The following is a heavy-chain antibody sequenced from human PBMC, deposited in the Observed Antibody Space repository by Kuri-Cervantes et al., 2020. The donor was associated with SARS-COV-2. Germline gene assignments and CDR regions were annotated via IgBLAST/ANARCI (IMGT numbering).Heavy chain of an antibody. D-gene: IGHD6-6*01. CDR3: ARRRTARPGKLYYYGMDV. V-gene: IGHV3-7*03. CDR2: IKQDGSEK. J-gene: IGHJ6*02. CDR1: GFKFRTFG. Sequence: GESLKISCAASGFKFRTFGMHWVRQAPGKGLEWVANIKQDGSEKYYVDSVKGRFTISRDNAKNSLYLQMNSLRAEDTAVYYCARRRTARPGKLYYYGMDVWGQGTTVTVSS.